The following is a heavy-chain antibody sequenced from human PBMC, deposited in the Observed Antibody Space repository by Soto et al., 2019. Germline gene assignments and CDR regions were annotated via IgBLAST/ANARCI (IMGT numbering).Heavy chain of an antibody. Sequence: SETLSLTCTVSGGSISSSSYYWGWIRQPPGKGLEWIGGIYYSGSTYYNPSLKSRVTISVDTSKNQFSLKLSSVTAADTAVYYCARHQPGRIATAGNGPADFDYWGQGTLVTVSS. V-gene: IGHV4-39*01. CDR3: ARHQPGRIATAGNGPADFDY. D-gene: IGHD6-13*01. CDR1: GGSISSSSYY. J-gene: IGHJ4*02. CDR2: IYYSGST.